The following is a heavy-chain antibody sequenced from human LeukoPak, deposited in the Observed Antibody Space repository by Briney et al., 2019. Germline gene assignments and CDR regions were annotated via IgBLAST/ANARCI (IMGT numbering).Heavy chain of an antibody. Sequence: GGSLRLSCAASGFTVSSYSMNWVRQAPGKGLEWVSSISSSSSYIYYADSVKGRFTISRDNAKNSLYLQMNSLRAEDTAVYYCARDLYSSSRYNWFDPWGQGTLVTVSS. D-gene: IGHD6-13*01. CDR2: ISSSSSYI. V-gene: IGHV3-21*01. J-gene: IGHJ5*02. CDR3: ARDLYSSSRYNWFDP. CDR1: GFTVSSYS.